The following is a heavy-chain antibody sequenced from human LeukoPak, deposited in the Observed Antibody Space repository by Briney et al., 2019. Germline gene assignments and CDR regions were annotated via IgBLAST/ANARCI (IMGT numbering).Heavy chain of an antibody. V-gene: IGHV4-59*12. CDR3: AGGHSSGWYYLN. CDR1: GGSISSYY. D-gene: IGHD6-19*01. CDR2: IYYSGST. J-gene: IGHJ4*02. Sequence: PSETLSLTCTVSGGSISSYYWSWIRQPPGKGLEWIGYIYYSGSTNYNPSLKSRVTISVDTPKNQFSLKLSSVTAADTAVYYCAGGHSSGWYYLNWGQGTLVTVSS.